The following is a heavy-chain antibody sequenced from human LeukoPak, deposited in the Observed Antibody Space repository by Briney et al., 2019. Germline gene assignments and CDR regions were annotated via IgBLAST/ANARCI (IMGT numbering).Heavy chain of an antibody. D-gene: IGHD4-23*01. V-gene: IGHV1-2*02. CDR1: GYTFTSYY. CDR2: IDPRSGGS. J-gene: IGHJ4*02. CDR3: TRETNGGALGY. Sequence: ASVKVSCKASGYTFTSYYMNWVRQAPGQGLEWMGWIDPRSGGSKYAQKFQGRVTMTGGTSISTAYMEVIGLRSDDTAVYYCTRETNGGALGYWGQGTLVTVSS.